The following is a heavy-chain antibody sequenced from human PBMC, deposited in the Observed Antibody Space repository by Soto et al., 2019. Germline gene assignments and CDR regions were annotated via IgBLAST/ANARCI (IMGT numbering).Heavy chain of an antibody. CDR3: ARGLGSSGWYSPWGAFDI. D-gene: IGHD6-19*01. J-gene: IGHJ3*02. Sequence: EVQLVESGGGLVQPGGSLRLSCAVSGFTFSDYWMSWVRQAPGKGLEWVANIKQDGNEKYYVDSVKGRFTISRDNAKNELDLQMTSLRAEDTGVYYCARGLGSSGWYSPWGAFDIWGQGTMVTVSS. CDR2: IKQDGNEK. V-gene: IGHV3-7*01. CDR1: GFTFSDYW.